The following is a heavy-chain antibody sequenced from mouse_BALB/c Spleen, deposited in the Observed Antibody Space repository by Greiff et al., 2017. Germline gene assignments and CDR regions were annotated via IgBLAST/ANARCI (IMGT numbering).Heavy chain of an antibody. Sequence: QVHVKQSGAELAKPGASVKMSCKASGYTFTSYWMHWVKQRPGQGLEWIGYINPSTGYTEYNQKFKDKATLTADKSSSTAYMQLSSLTSEDSAVYYCARTGNYEAYYAMDDWGQGTSVTVSS. CDR2: INPSTGYT. D-gene: IGHD2-1*01. J-gene: IGHJ4*01. CDR3: ARTGNYEAYYAMDD. CDR1: GYTFTSYW. V-gene: IGHV1-7*01.